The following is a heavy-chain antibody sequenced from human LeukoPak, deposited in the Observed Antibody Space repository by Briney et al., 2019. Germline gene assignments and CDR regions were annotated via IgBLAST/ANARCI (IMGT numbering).Heavy chain of an antibody. CDR3: ARGGIAVAGSWTRFDY. J-gene: IGHJ4*02. D-gene: IGHD6-19*01. CDR2: IIPIFGTA. CDR1: GGTFSSYA. Sequence: ASVKVSCKASGGTFSSYAISWVRQAPGQGLEWMGGIIPIFGTANYAQKFQGRVTITADESTSTAYMELSSLRSEDTAVYYCARGGIAVAGSWTRFDYWGQGTLVTVSS. V-gene: IGHV1-69*01.